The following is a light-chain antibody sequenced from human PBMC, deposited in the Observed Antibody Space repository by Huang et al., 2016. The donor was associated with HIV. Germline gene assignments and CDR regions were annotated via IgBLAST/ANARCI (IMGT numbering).Light chain of an antibody. Sequence: DIQVTQSPPFLSAFVGDRVTITCRTSQSISNFFNWYQYKPGKAPKLLIYGASILSSGVPSRFSGSGSGTEFALTISSLQREDIATYTCQEAYTPLGTFGQGTTVEL. J-gene: IGKJ1*01. CDR1: QSISNF. V-gene: IGKV1-39*01. CDR3: QEAYTPLGT. CDR2: GAS.